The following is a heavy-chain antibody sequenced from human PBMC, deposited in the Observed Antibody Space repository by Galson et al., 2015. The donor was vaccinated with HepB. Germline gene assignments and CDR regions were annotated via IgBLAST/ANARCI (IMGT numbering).Heavy chain of an antibody. V-gene: IGHV3-53*01. CDR1: GFTVSSNY. CDR2: IYSGGST. CDR3: VRDVGGNPVGIDY. D-gene: IGHD4-23*01. J-gene: IGHJ4*02. Sequence: SLRLSCAASGFTVSSNYMSWVRQAPGKGLEWVSVIYSGGSTYYGDSVKGRFTISRDKSKNTLHLHMNSLKAEDTAVYYCVRDVGGNPVGIDYWGQGTLVTVSS.